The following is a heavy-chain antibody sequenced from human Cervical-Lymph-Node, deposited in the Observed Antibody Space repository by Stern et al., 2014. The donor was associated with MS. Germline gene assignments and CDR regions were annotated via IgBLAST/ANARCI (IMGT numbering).Heavy chain of an antibody. CDR1: GFTFSSYG. V-gene: IGHV3-30*18. D-gene: IGHD3-10*01. J-gene: IGHJ4*02. CDR3: VKRGITEVRGVRLGDY. CDR2: ISYDGSDA. Sequence: QVQLVESGGGVVQPGRSLRLTCTVSGFTFSSYGMHWVRQAPGQGLERVSVISYDGSDAYYAESVNGRFTISRDNSKNTLYLEMRSLRPEDTAVYYCVKRGITEVRGVRLGDYWGPGTLVIVSS.